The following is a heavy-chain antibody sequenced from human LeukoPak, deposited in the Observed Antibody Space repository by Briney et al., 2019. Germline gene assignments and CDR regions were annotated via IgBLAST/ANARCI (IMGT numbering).Heavy chain of an antibody. V-gene: IGHV3-64D*06. CDR3: VKGFQGYCSSISCSGY. CDR2: IGSNGGTT. Sequence: GGSLRLSCSASGSTFSNYAMHWVRQAPEKGLEHVSAIGSNGGTTYYADSVKGRFTISRDNSKNTLYLQMSSLRAEDTAVYYCVKGFQGYCSSISCSGYWGQGTLVIVSS. CDR1: GSTFSNYA. D-gene: IGHD2-2*01. J-gene: IGHJ4*02.